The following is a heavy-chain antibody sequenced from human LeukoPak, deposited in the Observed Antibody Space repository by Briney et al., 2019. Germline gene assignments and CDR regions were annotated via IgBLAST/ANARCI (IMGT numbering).Heavy chain of an antibody. CDR3: ARLPIAAAGNY. CDR1: GFTFSSYW. CDR2: INSDGSST. V-gene: IGHV3-74*01. D-gene: IGHD6-13*01. Sequence: GGSLRLSCAASGFTFSSYWMHWVRQAPGTGLVWVSRINSDGSSTSYADSVKGRFTISRDNAKNTLYLQMNSLRAEDTAVYYCARLPIAAAGNYWGQGTLVTVSS. J-gene: IGHJ4*02.